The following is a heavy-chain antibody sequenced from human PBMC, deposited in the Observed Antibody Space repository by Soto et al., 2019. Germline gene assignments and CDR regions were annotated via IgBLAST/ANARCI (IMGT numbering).Heavy chain of an antibody. CDR2: MNPNSGNT. D-gene: IGHD2-2*01. V-gene: IGHV1-8*01. J-gene: IGHJ4*02. CDR3: ARGGGLGYCTSTNCPFPDY. CDR1: GYTFTSYD. Sequence: QVQLVQSGAEVKEPGASVKVSCKASGYTFTSYDINWVRQASGQGLEWMGWMNPNSGNTGYAQKFKGRVTNTRDTSISTAYMELSSLRSEDTALYFCARGGGLGYCTSTNCPFPDYWGQGTLVTVSS.